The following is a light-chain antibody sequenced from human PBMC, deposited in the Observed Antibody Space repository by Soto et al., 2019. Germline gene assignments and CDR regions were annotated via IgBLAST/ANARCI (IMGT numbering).Light chain of an antibody. CDR3: QQYGSSPLT. Sequence: TQCPAPLSLSPSARATLSCRARQSVSSNLAWYQQQPRQAPRLLIYGASSRATGMPDWFCGSGSGTDFTLTISRREPEDFGVYYCQQYGSSPLTFGGGTKVDIK. CDR2: GAS. V-gene: IGKV3-20*01. CDR1: QSVSSN. J-gene: IGKJ4*01.